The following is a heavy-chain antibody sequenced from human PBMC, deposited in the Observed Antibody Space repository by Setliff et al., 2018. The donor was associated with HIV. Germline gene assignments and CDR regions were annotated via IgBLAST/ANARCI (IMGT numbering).Heavy chain of an antibody. CDR1: GYTFINYA. V-gene: IGHV7-4-1*02. CDR2: ISVDNGDT. Sequence: ASVKVSCKASGYTFINYAMNWVRQAPGQGPEWMGWISVDNGDTNYAQGFTGRFVFSLDTSVSTAYLQISSLKAEDTAVYYCARPSIGLHAFDIWGQGTMVTVSS. J-gene: IGHJ3*02. CDR3: ARPSIGLHAFDI. D-gene: IGHD2-15*01.